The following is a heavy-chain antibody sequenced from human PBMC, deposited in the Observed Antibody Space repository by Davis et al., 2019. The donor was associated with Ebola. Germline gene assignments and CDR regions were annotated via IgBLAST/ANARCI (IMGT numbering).Heavy chain of an antibody. CDR3: ARLGYSYGQEGLDY. CDR1: GFTFSSFE. D-gene: IGHD5-18*01. J-gene: IGHJ4*02. CDR2: INHSGKT. Sequence: ESLKISCAASGFTFSSFEMTWVRQSPGKGLEWIGEINHSGKTNYNPSFKSRVTISVDTSKNQFSLKLRSVTAADAAVYYCARLGYSYGQEGLDYWGQGTLVTVSS. V-gene: IGHV4-34*01.